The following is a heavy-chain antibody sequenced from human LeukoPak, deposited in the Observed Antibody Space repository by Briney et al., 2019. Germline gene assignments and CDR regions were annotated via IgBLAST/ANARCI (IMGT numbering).Heavy chain of an antibody. D-gene: IGHD3-10*01. CDR3: ARDRYGSMDYYYYYYMDV. Sequence: ASVKVSCKASGYTFTSYYMHWVRQAPGQGLEWMGIINPSGGSTSYAQKFQGRVTMTRDTSTSTVYMELSSLRSEDTAVYYCARDRYGSMDYYYYYYMDVWGKGTTVTISS. J-gene: IGHJ6*03. CDR2: INPSGGST. V-gene: IGHV1-46*01. CDR1: GYTFTSYY.